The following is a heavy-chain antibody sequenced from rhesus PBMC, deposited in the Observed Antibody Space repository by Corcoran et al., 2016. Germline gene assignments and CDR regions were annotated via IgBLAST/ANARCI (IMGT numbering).Heavy chain of an antibody. CDR2: ISWDGGST. V-gene: IGHV3-201*01. CDR3: AKDTGSCGGTYCYAGIDY. J-gene: IGHJ4*01. Sequence: EVHLVESGGGVVQPGGSLRLSCAASGFTFDYYGMHWVRHAPGKGLEWVSAISWDGGSTGYADSVKGRFTISRDNAKNSLVLQMDRLRAEDTAWYYCAKDTGSCGGTYCYAGIDYWGQGVLVTVSS. CDR1: GFTFDYYG. D-gene: IGHD2-27*01.